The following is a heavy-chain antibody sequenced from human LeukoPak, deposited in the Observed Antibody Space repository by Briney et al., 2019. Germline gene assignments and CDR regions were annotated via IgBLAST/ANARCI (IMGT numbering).Heavy chain of an antibody. J-gene: IGHJ4*02. CDR3: ARDHDGFDC. CDR1: GGFFSSSSYY. CDR2: IYYSGNT. D-gene: IGHD3-3*01. Sequence: SETLSLTCTVSGGFFSSSSYYWAWNRQPPGKGLEWIGNIYYSGNTYFNPSLKSRVTISVDTSKNQFSLKLSSVTAADTAVYYCARDHDGFDCWGQGTLVTVSS. V-gene: IGHV4-39*07.